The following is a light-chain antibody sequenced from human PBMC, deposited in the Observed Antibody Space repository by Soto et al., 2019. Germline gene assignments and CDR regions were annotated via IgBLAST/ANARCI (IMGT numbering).Light chain of an antibody. CDR2: DAS. J-gene: IGKJ1*01. CDR3: QQYNSYPWT. Sequence: DIQMTQSPSTLSASVGDRVTITCRASQSISSWLAWYQQKPGKAPKLLIYDASSLESGVPSRFSGSGSGTEFTLTISSPQPDEFATYYCQQYNSYPWTFGQGTKVEIK. V-gene: IGKV1-5*01. CDR1: QSISSW.